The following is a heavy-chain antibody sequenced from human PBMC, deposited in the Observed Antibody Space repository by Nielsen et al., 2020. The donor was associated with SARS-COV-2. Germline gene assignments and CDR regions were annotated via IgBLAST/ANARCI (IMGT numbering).Heavy chain of an antibody. J-gene: IGHJ6*02. V-gene: IGHV3-7*03. CDR3: AKIRQGIAAAGGYGMDV. CDR1: GFTFANHW. CDR2: IKQDGSEK. D-gene: IGHD6-13*01. Sequence: GGSLRLSCAASGFTFANHWMTWVRQAPGKGLEWVANIKQDGSEKYFVDSVQGRFTISRDNAKNSLYMQMNSLRADDTAVYYCAKIRQGIAAAGGYGMDVWGQGTTVTVSS.